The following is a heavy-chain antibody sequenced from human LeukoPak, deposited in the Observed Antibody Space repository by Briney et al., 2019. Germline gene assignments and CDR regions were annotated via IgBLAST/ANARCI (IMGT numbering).Heavy chain of an antibody. CDR1: GFTFSDYY. J-gene: IGHJ5*02. D-gene: IGHD5-12*01. Sequence: GGSLRPSCAASGFTFSDYYMSWIRQAPGKGLEWVSYISSSGSTIYYADSVKGRFTISRDNAKNSLYLQMNSLRAEDTAVYYCARARTGVATTRGVWFDPWGQGTLVTVSS. CDR3: ARARTGVATTRGVWFDP. CDR2: ISSSGSTI. V-gene: IGHV3-11*01.